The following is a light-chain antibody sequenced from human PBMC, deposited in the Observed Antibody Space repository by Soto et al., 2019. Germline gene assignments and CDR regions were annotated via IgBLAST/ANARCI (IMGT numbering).Light chain of an antibody. CDR2: WAS. CDR3: HQYYSPPYT. J-gene: IGKJ2*01. CDR1: QSVLYSSNNKNY. V-gene: IGKV4-1*01. Sequence: DIVLTQSPDSLAVSLGERATIDCKSSQSVLYSSNNKNYLAWYQQKPGQPPKLLIYWASTRESGVPDRFSGSGSGTDFTLTISSLQAADVAVYYCHQYYSPPYTFGQGPKLEIK.